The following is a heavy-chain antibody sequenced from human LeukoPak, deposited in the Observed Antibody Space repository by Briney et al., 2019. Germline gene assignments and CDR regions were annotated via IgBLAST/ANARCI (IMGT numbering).Heavy chain of an antibody. Sequence: SETLSLTCTVSGGSISSSSYYWSWIRQPAGKGLEWIGRIYTTGYTNYNPSLKSRVAMSLDTPENQLSLKLSSVTAADTAVYYCAREVVPPGATGDNWFDPWGQGTLVTVSA. D-gene: IGHD2-2*01. J-gene: IGHJ5*02. CDR1: GGSISSSSYY. V-gene: IGHV4-61*02. CDR3: AREVVPPGATGDNWFDP. CDR2: IYTTGYT.